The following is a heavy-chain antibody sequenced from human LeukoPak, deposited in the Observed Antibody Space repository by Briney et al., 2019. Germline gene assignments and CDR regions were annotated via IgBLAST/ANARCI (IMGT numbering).Heavy chain of an antibody. CDR2: ISYDGSNK. CDR1: GFTFSSYG. CDR3: ARAGYYESSGYYSRPTYYYFGMDV. J-gene: IGHJ6*02. V-gene: IGHV3-30*03. Sequence: SGGSLRLSCAASGFTFSSYGMHWIRQAPGKGLEWVAVISYDGSNKYYADSVKGRFTISRDNSKNTLYLQMNSLRAEDTAVYYCARAGYYESSGYYSRPTYYYFGMDVWGQGTTVIVSS. D-gene: IGHD3-22*01.